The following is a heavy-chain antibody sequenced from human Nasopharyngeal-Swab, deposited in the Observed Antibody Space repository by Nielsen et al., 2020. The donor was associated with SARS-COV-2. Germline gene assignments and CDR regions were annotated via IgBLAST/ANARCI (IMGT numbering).Heavy chain of an antibody. Sequence: GGSLSLSCAASGFTFSSYDMHWVRQATGKGLEWVSAIGTAGDTYYPGSVKGRFTISRENAKNSLYLQMNSLRAGDTAVYYCAREGSTGYYYGMDVWGQGTTVTVSS. CDR3: AREGSTGYYYGMDV. CDR1: GFTFSSYD. V-gene: IGHV3-13*04. J-gene: IGHJ6*02. CDR2: IGTAGDT. D-gene: IGHD1-1*01.